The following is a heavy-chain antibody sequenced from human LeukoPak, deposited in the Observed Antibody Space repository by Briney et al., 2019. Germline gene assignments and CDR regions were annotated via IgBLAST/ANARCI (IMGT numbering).Heavy chain of an antibody. V-gene: IGHV3-15*01. CDR3: SWEQEDRVGRQLEH. Sequence: GGSLRLSCAVSGFNFNEAWMSWVRQAPGKGLEWVGRLKSRGGGETADYSAPVKGRFAVSRDDSQNTLYLQMNSLKIEDTAVYFCSWEQEDRVGRQLEHWGQGTLVTVAS. D-gene: IGHD1/OR15-1a*01. CDR1: GFNFNEAW. J-gene: IGHJ4*01. CDR2: LKSRGGGETA.